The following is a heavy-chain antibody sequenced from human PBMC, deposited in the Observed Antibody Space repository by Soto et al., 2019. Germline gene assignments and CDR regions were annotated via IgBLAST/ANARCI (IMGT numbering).Heavy chain of an antibody. D-gene: IGHD6-19*01. CDR3: ATEGPSESQRWLAESFDF. Sequence: ASVKVSCKVSGYTLTELSMHWVRRAPGKGLEWMGGFDPEDGETIYAQKFQGRVTMTEDTSTDTAYMELSSLRSEDTAVYYCATEGPSESQRWLAESFDFPGPGPMVTV. CDR2: FDPEDGET. V-gene: IGHV1-24*01. J-gene: IGHJ3*01. CDR1: GYTLTELS.